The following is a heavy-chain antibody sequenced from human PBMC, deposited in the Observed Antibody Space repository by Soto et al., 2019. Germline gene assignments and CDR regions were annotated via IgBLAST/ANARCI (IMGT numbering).Heavy chain of an antibody. J-gene: IGHJ4*02. D-gene: IGHD6-13*01. V-gene: IGHV1-18*04. CDR2: ISAHNGNT. CDR1: GYTFTSYG. Sequence: ASVKVSCKASGYTFTSYGISWVRQAPGQGLEWMGWISAHNGNTDYAQKFQGRVTMTTDTSTSTASMELRSLRSDDTAVYYCARGSYISSWYSLDYWGQGTLVTGSS. CDR3: ARGSYISSWYSLDY.